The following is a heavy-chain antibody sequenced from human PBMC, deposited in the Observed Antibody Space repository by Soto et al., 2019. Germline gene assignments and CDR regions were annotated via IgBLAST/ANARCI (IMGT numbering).Heavy chain of an antibody. CDR3: ARFHIVGAIAAFDI. Sequence: GASVKVSCKASVGTFSSYAISWVRQAPGQGLEWMGGIIPIFGTANYAQKFQGRVTITADESTSTAYMELSSLRSEDTAVYYCARFHIVGAIAAFDIWGQGTMVTVSS. CDR1: VGTFSSYA. V-gene: IGHV1-69*13. D-gene: IGHD1-26*01. CDR2: IIPIFGTA. J-gene: IGHJ3*02.